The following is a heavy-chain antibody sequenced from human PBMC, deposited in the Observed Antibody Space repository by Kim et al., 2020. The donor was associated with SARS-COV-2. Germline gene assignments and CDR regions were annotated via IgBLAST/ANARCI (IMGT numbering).Heavy chain of an antibody. Sequence: GTTFSYADSVKGRFTISRDNAQNSLYLQMNSLRAEDTSVDYCARGHLELDYWGQGTLFTVSS. J-gene: IGHJ4*02. CDR2: GTTF. V-gene: IGHV3-11*04. CDR3: ARGHLELDY.